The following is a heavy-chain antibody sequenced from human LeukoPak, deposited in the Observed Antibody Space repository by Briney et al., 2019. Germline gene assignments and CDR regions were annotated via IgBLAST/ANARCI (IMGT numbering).Heavy chain of an antibody. D-gene: IGHD4-17*01. CDR1: GGSISSYY. Sequence: SETLSLTCSVSGGSISSYYWSWIRQPPGKGLEWIGYIYYSGSTNYNPSLKSRVTTSVDTSKNQFSLKLSSVTAADTAVYYCARVNTVTAGVLWYFDYWGQGTLVTVSS. J-gene: IGHJ4*02. CDR3: ARVNTVTAGVLWYFDY. CDR2: IYYSGST. V-gene: IGHV4-59*01.